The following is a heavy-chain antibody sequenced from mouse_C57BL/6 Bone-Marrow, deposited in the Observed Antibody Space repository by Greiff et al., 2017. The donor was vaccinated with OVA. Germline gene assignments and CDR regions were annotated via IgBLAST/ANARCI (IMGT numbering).Heavy chain of an antibody. V-gene: IGHV1-15*01. J-gene: IGHJ4*01. CDR3: TRGCSNYYAMDY. CDR2: IDPETGGT. CDR1: GYTFTDYE. D-gene: IGHD2-5*01. Sequence: QVQLQQSGAELVRPGASVTLSCKASGYTFTDYEMHWVKQTPVHGLEWIGAIDPETGGTAYNQKFKGKAILTADKSSSTAYMELRSLTSEVSAVYYCTRGCSNYYAMDYWGQGTAVTVSS.